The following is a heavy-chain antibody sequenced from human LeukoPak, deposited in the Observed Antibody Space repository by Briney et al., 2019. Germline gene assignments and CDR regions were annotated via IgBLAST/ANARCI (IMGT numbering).Heavy chain of an antibody. CDR1: GFTFSSYG. CDR2: ISYDGSNK. J-gene: IGHJ4*02. CDR3: AKDYAGGSYY. Sequence: QPGRSLRLSCAASGFTFSSYGMHWVRQAPGKGLEWVAVISYDGSNKYYADSVKGRFTISRDNSKNTLYLQMNGLRAEDTAVYYCAKDYAGGSYYWGQGTLVTVSS. D-gene: IGHD1-26*01. V-gene: IGHV3-30*18.